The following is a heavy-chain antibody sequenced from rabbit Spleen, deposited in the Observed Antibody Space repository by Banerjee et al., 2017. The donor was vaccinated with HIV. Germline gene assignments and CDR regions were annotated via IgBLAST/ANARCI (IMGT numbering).Heavy chain of an antibody. CDR3: ARDLTDVIGWNFGW. D-gene: IGHD1-1*01. Sequence: QSLEESGGDLVKPGASLTLTCTASGVSFSSTYYMCWVRQPPGKGLEWIGCIYPGSSGTTYYATWAKGRFIMSRTSSTTVTLQVTSLTAADTATYFCARDLTDVIGWNFGWWGQGTLVTVS. J-gene: IGHJ4*01. CDR1: GVSFSSTYY. CDR2: IYPGSSGTT. V-gene: IGHV1S40*01.